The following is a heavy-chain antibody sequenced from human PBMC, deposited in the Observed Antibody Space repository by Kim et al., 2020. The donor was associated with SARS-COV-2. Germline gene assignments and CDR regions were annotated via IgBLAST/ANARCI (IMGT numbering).Heavy chain of an antibody. CDR1: GFTFTSSA. V-gene: IGHV1-58*01. D-gene: IGHD2-15*01. CDR3: AAESVVEDYYYGMDV. Sequence: SVKVSCKASGFTFTSSAVQWVRQARGQRLEWIGWIVVGSGNTNYAQKFQERVTITRDMSTSTAYMELSSLRSEDTAVYYCAAESVVEDYYYGMDVWGQGTTVTVSS. CDR2: IVVGSGNT. J-gene: IGHJ6*02.